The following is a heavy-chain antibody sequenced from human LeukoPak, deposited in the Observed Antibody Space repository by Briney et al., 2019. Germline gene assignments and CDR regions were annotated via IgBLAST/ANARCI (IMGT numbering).Heavy chain of an antibody. CDR1: GFTFSSYS. Sequence: GGSLRLSCAASGFTFSSYSMNWVRQAPGKGLEWVSSISSSSSYIYYADSVKGRFTISRDNAKNSLYLQMNSLKTEDTAVYYCTGYCSGGSCYGGWGQGTLVTVSS. D-gene: IGHD2-15*01. CDR3: TGYCSGGSCYGG. J-gene: IGHJ4*02. CDR2: ISSSSSYI. V-gene: IGHV3-21*03.